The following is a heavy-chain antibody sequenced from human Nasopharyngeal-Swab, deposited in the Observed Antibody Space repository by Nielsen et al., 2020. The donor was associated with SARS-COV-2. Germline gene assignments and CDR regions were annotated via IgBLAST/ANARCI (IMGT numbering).Heavy chain of an antibody. D-gene: IGHD1-7*01. CDR2: IYHSGST. J-gene: IGHJ3*01. V-gene: IGHV4-4*02. CDR3: ARGLTGTMVR. Sequence: GSLRLSCAVSGGSISSSNWWSWVRQPPGKGLEWIGEIYHSGSTYYNPSLKSRVTISVDTSKNQFSLKLSSVTAADTAVYYCARGLTGTMVRWGQGTMVTVSS. CDR1: GGSISSSNW.